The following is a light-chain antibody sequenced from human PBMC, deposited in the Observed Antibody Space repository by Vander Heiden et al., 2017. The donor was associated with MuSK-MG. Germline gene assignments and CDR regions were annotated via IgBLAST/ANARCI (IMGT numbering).Light chain of an antibody. J-gene: IGKJ2*01. CDR2: GAS. V-gene: IGKV3-15*01. CDR1: QRVSRN. Sequence: EIVMTQSPATLSVSPGERATLSCRASQRVSRNLAWYQQKPGQAPRLLIYGASTRATGIPARFSGSGSGTEFTLTISSLQSEDFAVYYCQQYNNWPLYTFGQGTKLEIK. CDR3: QQYNNWPLYT.